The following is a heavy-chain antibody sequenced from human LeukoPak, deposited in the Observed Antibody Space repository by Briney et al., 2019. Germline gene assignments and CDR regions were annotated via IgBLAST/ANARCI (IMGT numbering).Heavy chain of an antibody. J-gene: IGHJ4*02. V-gene: IGHV3-15*01. CDR3: ANIAVAALDY. D-gene: IGHD6-19*01. Sequence: GGSLRLSCAASGFTFSSYAMSWVRQAPGKGLEWAGRIKSKTDGETTDYAAPVKGRFTISRDDSENTLYLQMNSLKTEDTAVYYCANIAVAALDYWGQGTLVTVSS. CDR1: GFTFSSYA. CDR2: IKSKTDGETT.